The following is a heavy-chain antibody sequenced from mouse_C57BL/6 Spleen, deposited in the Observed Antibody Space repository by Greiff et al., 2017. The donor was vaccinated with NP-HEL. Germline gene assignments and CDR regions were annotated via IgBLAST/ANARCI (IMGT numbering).Heavy chain of an antibody. CDR2: ISDGGSYT. Sequence: EVQVVESGGGLVKPGGSLKLSCAASGFTFSSYAMSWVRQTPEKRLEWVATISDGGSYTYYPDNVKGRFPISRDNAKNNLYLQMSHLKSEDTAMYYCARGGDYEGYFDVWGTGTTVTVSS. V-gene: IGHV5-4*01. D-gene: IGHD2-4*01. J-gene: IGHJ1*03. CDR1: GFTFSSYA. CDR3: ARGGDYEGYFDV.